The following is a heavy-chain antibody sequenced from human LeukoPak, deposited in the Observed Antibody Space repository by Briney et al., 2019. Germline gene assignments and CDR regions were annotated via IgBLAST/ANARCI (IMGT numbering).Heavy chain of an antibody. D-gene: IGHD3-3*01. V-gene: IGHV3-48*04. Sequence: GALRLSCAASGFTFSSYSMNWVRQAPGKGLEWVSYISSSSSTIYYADSVKGRSTISRDNAKNSLYLQMNSLRAEDTAVYYCAREASPPYYDFWSGYYRKELDYYYYGMDVWGQGTTVTVSS. CDR1: GFTFSSYS. CDR3: AREASPPYYDFWSGYYRKELDYYYYGMDV. CDR2: ISSSSSTI. J-gene: IGHJ6*02.